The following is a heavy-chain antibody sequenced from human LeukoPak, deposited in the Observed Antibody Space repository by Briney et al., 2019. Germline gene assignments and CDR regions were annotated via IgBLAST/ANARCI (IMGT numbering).Heavy chain of an antibody. D-gene: IGHD5-18*01. CDR2: IGSSATAI. J-gene: IGHJ4*02. CDR3: ARGYRYGLDD. V-gene: IGHV3-48*03. CDR1: GFTFSSYE. Sequence: PGGSLRLSCAAPGFTFSSYEMNWVRQAPGKGLEWVSYIGSSATAIYYADSVKGRFTISRDSAKNSLYLQMNSLRGEDTAVYYCARGYRYGLDDWGQGTLVTVSS.